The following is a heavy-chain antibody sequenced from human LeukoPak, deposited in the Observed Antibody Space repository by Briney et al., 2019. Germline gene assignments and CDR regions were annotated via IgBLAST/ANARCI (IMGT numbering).Heavy chain of an antibody. CDR3: ARLRSGGYFEY. CDR2: VYDSGSG. V-gene: IGHV4-61*08. D-gene: IGHD4-17*01. CDR1: GGSVSSGGYY. J-gene: IGHJ4*02. Sequence: SETLSLTCTVSGGSVSSGGYYWSWIRQPPGKGLDWIGYVYDSGSGKYKPSLNSRVTISIDTSKNQFSLKLNSVTASDTAVYYCARLRSGGYFEYWGQGTLVTVSS.